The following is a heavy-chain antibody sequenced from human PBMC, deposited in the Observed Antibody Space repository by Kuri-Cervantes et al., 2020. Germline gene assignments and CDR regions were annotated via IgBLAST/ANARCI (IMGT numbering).Heavy chain of an antibody. CDR1: GFTFSSYG. J-gene: IGHJ6*02. V-gene: IGHV3-30*18. CDR3: AKDGVRFREGGMDV. D-gene: IGHD3-3*01. Sequence: GGSLRLSCAASGFTFSSYGMHWVRQAPGKGLEWVAVISYDGSNKYYADSVKGRFTISRDNSKNTLYLQMNSLRAEATAVHYCAKDGVRFREGGMDVWGQGTTVTVSS. CDR2: ISYDGSNK.